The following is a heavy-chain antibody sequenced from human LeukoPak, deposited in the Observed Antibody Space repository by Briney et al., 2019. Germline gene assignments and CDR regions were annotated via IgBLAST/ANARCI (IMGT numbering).Heavy chain of an antibody. V-gene: IGHV4-61*02. D-gene: IGHD1-26*01. Sequence: SETLSLTCTVSGASISSGSYYWSWIRQPAGKGLEWIGRIYTSGSTNYNPSLPSLKSRVTVSVDTSKNQFSLKLSSVTAADTAVYYCARETTIVGAFNWFDPWGQGTLVTVSS. CDR2: IYTSGST. CDR3: ARETTIVGAFNWFDP. CDR1: GASISSGSYY. J-gene: IGHJ5*02.